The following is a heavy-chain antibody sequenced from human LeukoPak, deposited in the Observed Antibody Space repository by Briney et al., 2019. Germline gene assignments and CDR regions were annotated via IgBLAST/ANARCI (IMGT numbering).Heavy chain of an antibody. V-gene: IGHV3-11*03. CDR2: IGFSSDYI. CDR1: GFTFGDYY. J-gene: IGHJ4*02. CDR3: ARGSPGLGY. Sequence: GGSLRLSCAASGFTFGDYYMSWIRQAPGKGLEWVSYIGFSSDYINYADSVKGRFTISRDNAKNSLYLQMNGLRAEDTAIYYCARGSPGLGYWGQGSLVTVSS. D-gene: IGHD1-26*01.